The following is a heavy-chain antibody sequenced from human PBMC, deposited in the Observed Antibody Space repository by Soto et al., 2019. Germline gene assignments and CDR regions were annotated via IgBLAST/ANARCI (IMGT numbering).Heavy chain of an antibody. Sequence: GASVKVSCKASGYTFTGYYMHWVRQAPGQGLEWMGWINPNSGGTNYAQKFQGWVTMTRDTSISTAYMELSRLRSDDTAVYYCARVGYGSSTSCYDWFDPWGQGTLVTVSS. CDR1: GYTFTGYY. CDR3: ARVGYGSSTSCYDWFDP. V-gene: IGHV1-2*04. CDR2: INPNSGGT. D-gene: IGHD2-2*01. J-gene: IGHJ5*02.